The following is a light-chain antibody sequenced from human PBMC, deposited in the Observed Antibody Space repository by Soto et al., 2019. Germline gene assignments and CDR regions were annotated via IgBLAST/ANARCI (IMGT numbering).Light chain of an antibody. V-gene: IGKV3-11*01. CDR3: QQRHMWPIT. J-gene: IGKJ5*01. CDR2: DAY. CDR1: QSFRGL. Sequence: VLTQPTVTLSVSPGERATLSYRASQSFRGLLAWYQQKPGQAPRLLIYDAYNRATGIPPRFSGSGSGTDFTLTISSLEPEDSAVYYCQQRHMWPITFGQGTRLEIK.